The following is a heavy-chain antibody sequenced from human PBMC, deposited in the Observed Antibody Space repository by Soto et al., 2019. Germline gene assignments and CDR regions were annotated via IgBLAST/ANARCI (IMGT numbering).Heavy chain of an antibody. CDR3: ARGGLGPFDY. CDR1: GGSIRGYY. V-gene: IGHV4-59*01. D-gene: IGHD3-16*01. Sequence: TSETLSLTCTVSGGSIRGYYWSWIRQPPGKGLEWIGYIYYSGSTNYNPSLKSRVTISVDTSKNQFSLKLSSVTAADTAVYYCARGGLGPFDYWGQGTLVTVPQ. CDR2: IYYSGST. J-gene: IGHJ4*02.